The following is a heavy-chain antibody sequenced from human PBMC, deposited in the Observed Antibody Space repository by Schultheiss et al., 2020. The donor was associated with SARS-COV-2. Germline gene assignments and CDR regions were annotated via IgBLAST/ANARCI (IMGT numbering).Heavy chain of an antibody. D-gene: IGHD3-22*01. V-gene: IGHV3-23*01. J-gene: IGHJ4*02. Sequence: GGSLRLSCAASGFTFSSYAMSWVRQAPGKGLEWVSAISGSGGSTYYADSVKGRFTISRDNSKNTLYLQMNSLRAEDTAVYYCARDPGPYDSSGPTDYWGQGTVVTVSS. CDR2: ISGSGGST. CDR1: GFTFSSYA. CDR3: ARDPGPYDSSGPTDY.